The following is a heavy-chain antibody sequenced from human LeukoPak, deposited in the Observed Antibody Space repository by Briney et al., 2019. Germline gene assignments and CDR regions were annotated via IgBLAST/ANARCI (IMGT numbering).Heavy chain of an antibody. J-gene: IGHJ4*02. CDR2: IYTSGST. CDR3: AREGIPDILTGYASDY. D-gene: IGHD3-9*01. Sequence: SETLSLTCTVSVGSISSGSYYCSWIRQPAGKGLEWIGRIYTSGSTNYIPSLKSRVTISVDTSKNQFSLKLSSVTAADTAVYYCAREGIPDILTGYASDYWGQGTLVTVSS. V-gene: IGHV4-61*02. CDR1: VGSISSGSYY.